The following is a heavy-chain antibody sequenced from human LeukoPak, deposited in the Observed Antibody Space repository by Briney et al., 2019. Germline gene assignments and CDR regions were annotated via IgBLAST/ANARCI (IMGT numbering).Heavy chain of an antibody. J-gene: IGHJ4*02. D-gene: IGHD3-10*01. CDR1: GGSISSGDYY. Sequence: SQTLSLTCTISGGSISSGDYYWSWIRQPPGKGLEWIGYIYFSGSTYYNPSLKSRVTISVDTSKNQFSLKLSSVTAADTAVYYCARDPGGYYFDYWGQGTLVTVSS. V-gene: IGHV4-30-4*01. CDR2: IYFSGST. CDR3: ARDPGGYYFDY.